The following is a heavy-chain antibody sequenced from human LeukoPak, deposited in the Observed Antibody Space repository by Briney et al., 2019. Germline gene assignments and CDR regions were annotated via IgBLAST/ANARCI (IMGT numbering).Heavy chain of an antibody. CDR3: ARSLSVVTLGWFDP. CDR1: GFTVSSNY. J-gene: IGHJ5*02. Sequence: PGGSLRLSCAASGFTVSSNYMSWVRQAPGKGLEWVSVIYSGGSTYYADSVKGRFTISRDNSKNTLYLQMNSLRAEDTAVYYCARSLSVVTLGWFDPWGQGTLVTVSS. CDR2: IYSGGST. V-gene: IGHV3-53*01. D-gene: IGHD4-23*01.